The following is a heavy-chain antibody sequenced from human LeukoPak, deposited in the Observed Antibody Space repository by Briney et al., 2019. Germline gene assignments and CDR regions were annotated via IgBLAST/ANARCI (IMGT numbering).Heavy chain of an antibody. CDR3: ARGPITRTIFGVPIDY. J-gene: IGHJ4*02. D-gene: IGHD3-3*01. Sequence: SVKVSCKASGYTFTSYGISWVRQAPGQGLEWMGGVIPIFGTANYAQKFQGRVTITADESTSTAYMELSSLRSEDTAVYYCARGPITRTIFGVPIDYWGQGTLVTVSS. V-gene: IGHV1-69*13. CDR2: VIPIFGTA. CDR1: GYTFTSYG.